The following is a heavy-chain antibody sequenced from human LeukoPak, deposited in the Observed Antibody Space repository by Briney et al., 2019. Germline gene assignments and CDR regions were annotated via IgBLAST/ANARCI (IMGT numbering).Heavy chain of an antibody. CDR3: ARESYYDSSGYSISYSYYYYMDV. V-gene: IGHV4-34*01. Sequence: SETLSLTCAVYGGSFSGYYWSWIRQPPGKGLEWIGEINHSGSTNYNPSLKSRITISVDTSKNQFSLKLSSVTAADTAVYYCARESYYDSSGYSISYSYYYYMDVWGKGTTVTISS. CDR1: GGSFSGYY. J-gene: IGHJ6*03. D-gene: IGHD3-22*01. CDR2: INHSGST.